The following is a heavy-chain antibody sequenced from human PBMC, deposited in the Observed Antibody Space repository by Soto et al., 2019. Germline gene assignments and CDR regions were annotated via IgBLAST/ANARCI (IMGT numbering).Heavy chain of an antibody. CDR3: AQANSSGWY. CDR1: GGSFSGYY. Sequence: QVQLQQWGAGLLKPSETLSLTCAVYGGSFSGYYWSWIRQPPGKGLEWIGKINRSGSTNYNPSLTGRVTISIDTSKNPFSLKLSSGTAADTAVYYCAQANSSGWYWGQGTLVTVSS. V-gene: IGHV4-34*01. D-gene: IGHD6-19*01. J-gene: IGHJ4*02. CDR2: INRSGST.